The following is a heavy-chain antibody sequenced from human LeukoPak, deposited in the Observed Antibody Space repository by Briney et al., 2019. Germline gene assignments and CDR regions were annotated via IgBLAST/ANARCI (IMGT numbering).Heavy chain of an antibody. CDR1: GFTFSNYN. V-gene: IGHV3-21*01. J-gene: IGHJ4*02. CDR3: ARQVYGDYVYYFEY. CDR2: ISGSSSYI. Sequence: PGGSLRLSCAASGFTFSNYNMNWVRQAPGKGLEWVSSISGSSSYIYYADSVKGRFTISRDNAKNSLYLQMNNLRAEDTAVYYCARQVYGDYVYYFEYWGQGTLVTVSS. D-gene: IGHD4-17*01.